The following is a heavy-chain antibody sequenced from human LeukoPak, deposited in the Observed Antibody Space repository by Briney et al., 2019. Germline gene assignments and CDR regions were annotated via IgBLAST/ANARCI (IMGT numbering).Heavy chain of an antibody. D-gene: IGHD1-26*01. J-gene: IGHJ4*02. Sequence: GGSLRLSCAASGFTFSSYAMHWVRQAPGKGLEWVAVISYDGSNKYYADSVKGRFTISRDNSKNTLYPQMNSLRAEDTAVHYCARDRGGSYFDYWGQGTLVTVSS. V-gene: IGHV3-30-3*01. CDR1: GFTFSSYA. CDR3: ARDRGGSYFDY. CDR2: ISYDGSNK.